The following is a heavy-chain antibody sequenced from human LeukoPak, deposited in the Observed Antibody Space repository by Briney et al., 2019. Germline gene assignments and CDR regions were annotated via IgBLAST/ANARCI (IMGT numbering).Heavy chain of an antibody. CDR3: ARASGGNPDAFDI. D-gene: IGHD4-23*01. J-gene: IGHJ3*02. CDR1: GYIFTYYY. Sequence: ASVKVSCKASGYIFTYYYIHCVRQAPGRGLEWMGMINPSGGSTSYVQHFRGRVTMTRDMAASTVYMELSRLRSEDTAVYYCARASGGNPDAFDIWGQKTMVTVSS. V-gene: IGHV1-46*01. CDR2: INPSGGST.